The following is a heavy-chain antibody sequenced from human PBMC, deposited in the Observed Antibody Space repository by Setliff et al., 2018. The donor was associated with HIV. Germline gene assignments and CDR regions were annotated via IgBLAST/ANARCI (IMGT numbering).Heavy chain of an antibody. V-gene: IGHV4-61*01. Sequence: SETLSLTCTVSGGSISSSSYYWSWIRQPPGKGLEWIGYIYYSGSTNYNPSLKSRVTISVDTSKNQFSLKLSSVTAADTAVYYCARRLLWFGEVGAFDIWGQGTMVTVSS. J-gene: IGHJ3*02. D-gene: IGHD3-10*01. CDR1: GGSISSSSYY. CDR3: ARRLLWFGEVGAFDI. CDR2: IYYSGST.